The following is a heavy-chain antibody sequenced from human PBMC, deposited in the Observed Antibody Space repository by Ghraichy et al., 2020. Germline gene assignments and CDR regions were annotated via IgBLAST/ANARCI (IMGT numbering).Heavy chain of an antibody. CDR1: GFTFSNYW. D-gene: IGHD3-16*01. J-gene: IGHJ4*02. CDR2: INSDGSDT. Sequence: LSLTCAASGFTFSNYWMHWVRQVPGKGLVWVSRINSDGSDTNYADSVKGRFTISRDNAKNTLYLQMNSLRADDTAVYYCAKGGLRVCDYWGQGTLVTVSS. V-gene: IGHV3-74*01. CDR3: AKGGLRVCDY.